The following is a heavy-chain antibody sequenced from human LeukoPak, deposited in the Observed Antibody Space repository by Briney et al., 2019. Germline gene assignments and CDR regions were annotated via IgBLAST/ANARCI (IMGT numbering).Heavy chain of an antibody. CDR1: GYTFTNYY. D-gene: IGHD2-8*02. CDR2: INPTGTGT. CDR3: AGEDSGGDFDY. V-gene: IGHV1-46*01. Sequence: ASVKVSCKASGYTFTNYYMHWVRQAPGQGLEWMGLINPTGTGTKYAQKFRGRVTLTRDTTTSTVYMELSSMRSEDTAVYVSAGEDSGGDFDYWGQGTLVTVSS. J-gene: IGHJ4*02.